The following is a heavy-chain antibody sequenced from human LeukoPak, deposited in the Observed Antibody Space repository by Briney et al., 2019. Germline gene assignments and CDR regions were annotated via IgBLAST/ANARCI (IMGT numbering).Heavy chain of an antibody. D-gene: IGHD6-19*01. V-gene: IGHV3-53*01. Sequence: PGGSLRLSCTVSGFIVSSNSMSWVRQAPGKGLEWVSFIYTDNTHYSDSVKGRFTISRDNSKNTLYLQMNSLRAEDTAVYYCARMKWGIGSGWYEADYWGQGTLVTVSS. CDR3: ARMKWGIGSGWYEADY. CDR2: IYTDNT. CDR1: GFIVSSNS. J-gene: IGHJ4*02.